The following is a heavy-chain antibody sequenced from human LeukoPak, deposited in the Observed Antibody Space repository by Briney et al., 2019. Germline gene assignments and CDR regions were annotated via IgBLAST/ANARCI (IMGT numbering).Heavy chain of an antibody. CDR2: INPNSGGT. Sequence: VASVKVSCKASGYTFTSYYIHWVRQAPGQGLEWMAWINPNSGGTNYAQKFQGRVTVTRDTSISTAYMELSRLRSDDTAIYYCARALGYCSGGSCYGVYWGQGTLVTVSS. J-gene: IGHJ4*02. V-gene: IGHV1-2*02. D-gene: IGHD2-15*01. CDR3: ARALGYCSGGSCYGVY. CDR1: GYTFTSYY.